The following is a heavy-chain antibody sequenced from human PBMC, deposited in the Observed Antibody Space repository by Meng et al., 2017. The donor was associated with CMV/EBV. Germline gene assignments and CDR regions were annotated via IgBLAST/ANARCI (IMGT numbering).Heavy chain of an antibody. V-gene: IGHV3-23*01. Sequence: GGSLRPSCAASGFTFSSYAMSWVRQAPGKGLEWVSAISGSGGSTYYADSVKGRFTISRDNSKNTLYLQMNSLRADNTAVYYCAKSTILNPRFDYWGQGTLVTVSS. J-gene: IGHJ4*02. CDR1: GFTFSSYA. CDR2: ISGSGGST. CDR3: AKSTILNPRFDY. D-gene: IGHD5/OR15-5a*01.